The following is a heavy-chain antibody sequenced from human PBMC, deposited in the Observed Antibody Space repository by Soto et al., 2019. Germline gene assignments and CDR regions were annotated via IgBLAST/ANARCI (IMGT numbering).Heavy chain of an antibody. D-gene: IGHD3-10*01. Sequence: VQLLESGGGLVQPGGSLRLSCAASGFTFNNYALTWVRQAPGKGLEWVSSISGTGGTTYYADSVKGRFTISRDNSKNTLYLQMNSLRVEDTAVYYCAKDRTLGAGSYVYCDYWGQGTLVTVSS. V-gene: IGHV3-23*01. CDR3: AKDRTLGAGSYVYCDY. J-gene: IGHJ4*02. CDR2: ISGTGGTT. CDR1: GFTFNNYA.